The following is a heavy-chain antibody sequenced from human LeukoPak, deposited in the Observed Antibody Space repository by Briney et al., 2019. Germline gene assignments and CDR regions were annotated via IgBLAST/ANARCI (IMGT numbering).Heavy chain of an antibody. CDR1: GFTFGDHA. CDR3: TSGPIQLWLYYGMDV. CDR2: NRSKAGRGTT. J-gene: IGHJ6*02. V-gene: IGHV3-49*04. D-gene: IGHD5-18*01. Sequence: PGRSLRLSCTASGFTFGDHAMSWVREARGEGLEWVGFNRSKAGRGTTDYAAAVKGRFTISRDESKSIAYLQMNSLKTEDTAVYFCTSGPIQLWLYYGMDVWGQGTTVIVSS.